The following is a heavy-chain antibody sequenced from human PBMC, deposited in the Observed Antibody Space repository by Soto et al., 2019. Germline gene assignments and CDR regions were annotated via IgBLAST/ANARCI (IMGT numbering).Heavy chain of an antibody. CDR1: GGTFSSYA. V-gene: IGHV1-69*13. CDR3: ARGAYSSGWPQGRFDP. CDR2: IILIFGTA. D-gene: IGHD6-19*01. J-gene: IGHJ5*02. Sequence: SVKVSCKASGGTFSSYAISWVRQAPGQGLEWMGGIILIFGTANYAQKFQGRVTITADESTSTAYMELSSLRSEDTAVYYCARGAYSSGWPQGRFDPWGQGTLVTVS.